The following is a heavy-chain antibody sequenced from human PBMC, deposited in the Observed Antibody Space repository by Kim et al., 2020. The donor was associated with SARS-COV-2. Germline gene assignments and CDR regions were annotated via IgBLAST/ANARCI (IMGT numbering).Heavy chain of an antibody. D-gene: IGHD1-20*01. CDR1: GYTFTSYA. V-gene: IGHV1-18*01. CDR3: ARAWYEASASLPQAAEYFQP. J-gene: IGHJ1*01. Sequence: ASVKVSCKASGYTFTSYAISWVRQAPGQGLEWMGWIIAYNGNTNYAQKLQGRVTITTDTSTSTAYMELRSLRSDDTAVYYCARAWYEASASLPQAAEYFQPWGQGTLVTVSS. CDR2: IIAYNGNT.